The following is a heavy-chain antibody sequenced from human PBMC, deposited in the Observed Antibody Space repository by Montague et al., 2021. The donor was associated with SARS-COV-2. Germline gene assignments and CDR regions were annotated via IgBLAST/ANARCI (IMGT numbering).Heavy chain of an antibody. Sequence: SETLSLTCTVSGGSISSSSYYWGWIRQPPGKGLEWIGSIYYSGSTYYNPSLKSRVTISVDTSKNQFSLKLSSVTAADTAVYYCARLPDQLLWFGELLDYWGQGTLVTVSS. CDR1: GGSISSSSYY. V-gene: IGHV4-39*01. CDR3: ARLPDQLLWFGELLDY. CDR2: IYYSGST. J-gene: IGHJ4*02. D-gene: IGHD3-10*01.